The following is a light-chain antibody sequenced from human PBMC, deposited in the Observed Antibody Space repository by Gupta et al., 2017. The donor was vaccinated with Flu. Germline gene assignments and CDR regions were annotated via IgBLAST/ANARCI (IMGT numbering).Light chain of an antibody. V-gene: IGLV2-11*01. J-gene: IGLJ3*02. CDR3: CSYAGRYTWV. CDR2: DVN. CDR1: SRDVGGYKY. Sequence: QSALTQPHSVSGSPGQSVTISCTGTSRDVGGYKYVSWYQQYPGKAPRFMIYDVNKRPSGVPDRFSGSKSGNTASLTISGLQAEDEADYYCCSYAGRYTWVFGGGTKLTVL.